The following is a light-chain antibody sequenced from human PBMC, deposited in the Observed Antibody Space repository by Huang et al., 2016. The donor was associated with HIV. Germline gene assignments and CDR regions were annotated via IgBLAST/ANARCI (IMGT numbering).Light chain of an antibody. Sequence: EIVLTQSPGTLSLSPGKRATLPCRASQTGSNNYLAWYQQKPGPPPSLLIYGVSSRATGIPDRFSGSGSGTDFTLTISRLEPEDFAVYYCHQYGTSPRTFGQGTKLEIK. CDR3: HQYGTSPRT. CDR2: GVS. V-gene: IGKV3-20*01. CDR1: QTGSNNY. J-gene: IGKJ2*01.